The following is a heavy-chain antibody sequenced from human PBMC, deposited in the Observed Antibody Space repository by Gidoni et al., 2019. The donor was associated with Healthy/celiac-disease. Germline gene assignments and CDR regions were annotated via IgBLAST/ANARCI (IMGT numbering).Heavy chain of an antibody. D-gene: IGHD4-17*01. CDR2: ISWNSGSI. V-gene: IGHV3-9*01. CDR1: GFTFDDYA. Sequence: EVQLVESGGGLVQPGRSLRLSCAASGFTFDDYAMHWVRQAPGKGLEWVSGISWNSGSIGYADSVKGRFTISRDNAKNSLYLQMNSLRAEDTALYYCAKDIGDSTPYYFDYWGQGTLVTVSS. CDR3: AKDIGDSTPYYFDY. J-gene: IGHJ4*02.